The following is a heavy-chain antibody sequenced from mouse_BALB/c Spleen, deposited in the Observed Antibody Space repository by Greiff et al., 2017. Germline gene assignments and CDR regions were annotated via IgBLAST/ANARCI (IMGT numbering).Heavy chain of an antibody. CDR1: GFSLSRYS. V-gene: IGHV2-6-4*01. J-gene: IGHJ3*01. Sequence: VQRVESGPGLVAPSQSLSITCTVSGFSLSRYSVHWVRQPPGKGLEWLGMIWGGGSTDYNSALKSRLSISKDNSKSQVFLKMNSLQTDDTAMYYCAREGDGYLAWFAYWGQGTLVTVSA. CDR2: IWGGGST. D-gene: IGHD2-3*01. CDR3: AREGDGYLAWFAY.